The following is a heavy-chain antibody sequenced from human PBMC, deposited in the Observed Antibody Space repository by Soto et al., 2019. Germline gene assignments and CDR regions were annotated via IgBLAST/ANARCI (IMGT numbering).Heavy chain of an antibody. V-gene: IGHV4-39*01. CDR2: IDYSGTA. D-gene: IGHD4-4*01. CDR1: YGSISVSNVF. CDR3: ARTTGRHLDF. J-gene: IGHJ4*02. Sequence: SETLSLTCTVSYGSISVSNVFWGWVRQPPGKGPEWIGNIDYSGTAYFNPSLGTRVTFPVDTSKNQFSLTLYSVTAADTAVYYCARTTGRHLDFWGQGILVTVSS.